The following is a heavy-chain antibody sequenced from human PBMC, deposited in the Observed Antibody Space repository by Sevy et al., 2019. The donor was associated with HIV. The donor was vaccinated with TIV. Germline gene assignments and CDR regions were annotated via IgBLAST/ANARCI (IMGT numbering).Heavy chain of an antibody. V-gene: IGHV3-23*01. CDR1: GFIFSNYA. Sequence: GGSLRLSCAVSGFIFSNYAMNWVRQAPGKGLEWVSGIGGGGIAYYADSVKGRFTISRDSSKNTLYLQMNSLRAEDTAIYYCAKVKGTTGPHAFDIWGQGTMVTVSS. CDR2: IGGGGIA. D-gene: IGHD1-1*01. J-gene: IGHJ3*02. CDR3: AKVKGTTGPHAFDI.